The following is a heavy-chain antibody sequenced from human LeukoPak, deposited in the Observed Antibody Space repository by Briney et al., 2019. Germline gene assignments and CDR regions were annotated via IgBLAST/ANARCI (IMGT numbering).Heavy chain of an antibody. J-gene: IGHJ3*02. D-gene: IGHD3-3*01. V-gene: IGHV3-30*03. Sequence: GRSLRLSCAASGFTFSSYGMHWVRQAPGKGLEWVAVISYDGSNKYYADSVKGRFTISRDNSKNTLYLQMNSLRAEDTAVYYCAIYGESKGAFDIWGQGTMVTVSS. CDR3: AIYGESKGAFDI. CDR1: GFTFSSYG. CDR2: ISYDGSNK.